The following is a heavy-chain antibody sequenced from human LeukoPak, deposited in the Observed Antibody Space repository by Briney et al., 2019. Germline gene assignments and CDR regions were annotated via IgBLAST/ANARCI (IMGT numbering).Heavy chain of an antibody. CDR2: IYYSGST. CDR1: GGSISSSSYY. CDR3: ARGTRGGSQEIDF. Sequence: PSETLSLTCTVSGGSISSSSYYWGWIRQPPGKGLEWIGSIYYSGSTYYNPSLKSRVTISVDTSKNQFSLKLSSVTAADTAVYYCARGTRGGSQEIDFWGQGNPVTVSS. D-gene: IGHD3-10*01. V-gene: IGHV4-39*07. J-gene: IGHJ6*01.